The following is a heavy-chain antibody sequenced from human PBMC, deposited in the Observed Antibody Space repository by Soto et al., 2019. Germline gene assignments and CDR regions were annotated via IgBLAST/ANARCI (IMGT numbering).Heavy chain of an antibody. CDR1: AFTFSNAW. D-gene: IGHD2-15*01. V-gene: IGHV3-15*01. J-gene: IGHJ6*03. Sequence: GGSLRLSCAASAFTFSNAWMSWVRQAPGKGLEWVGRVKRKADGGTTDYAAPVKGRFTISRDDSKDTLYLQMNSLRADDTAVYYCAIGGQFCRSGGCYSPYYYMDVWGKGTTVTVSS. CDR3: AIGGQFCRSGGCYSPYYYMDV. CDR2: VKRKADGGTT.